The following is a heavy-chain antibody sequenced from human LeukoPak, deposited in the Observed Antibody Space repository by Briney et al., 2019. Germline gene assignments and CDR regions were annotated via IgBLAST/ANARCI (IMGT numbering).Heavy chain of an antibody. CDR2: ISAYNGNT. CDR3: ARLGDGDAFDI. Sequence: ASVKVSCKTSGYTFTGYYMHWVRQAPGQGLEWMGWISAYNGNTNYAQKLQGRVTMTTDTSTSTAYMELRSLRSDDTAVYYCARLGDGDAFDIWGQGTMVTVSS. J-gene: IGHJ3*02. V-gene: IGHV1-18*04. CDR1: GYTFTGYY. D-gene: IGHD5-24*01.